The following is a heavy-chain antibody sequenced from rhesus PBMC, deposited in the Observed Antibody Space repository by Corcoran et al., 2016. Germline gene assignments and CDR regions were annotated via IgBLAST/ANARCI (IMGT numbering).Heavy chain of an antibody. CDR1: GYSISSGYY. CDR3: ARARGSSELDY. CDR2: ISGSSGSP. V-gene: IGHV4-99*02. J-gene: IGHJ4*01. D-gene: IGHD1-44*02. Sequence: QVQLQESGPGLVKPSATLSLTCAVSGYSISSGYYWGLIRQPPGKGLEYIGYISGSSGSPYYNPSLKSRVTISKDTSKNQFSLKLSAVTAADTAVYYCARARGSSELDYWGQGVLVTVSS.